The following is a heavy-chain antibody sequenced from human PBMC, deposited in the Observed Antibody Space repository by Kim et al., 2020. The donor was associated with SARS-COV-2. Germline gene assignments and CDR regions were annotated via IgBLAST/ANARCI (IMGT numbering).Heavy chain of an antibody. D-gene: IGHD2-2*02. CDR1: IGSLSGHY. CDR2: IHQNGRT. V-gene: IGHV4-34*01. J-gene: IGHJ6*02. CDR3: ARGRAGVVPAPILGLRPHYGYFIMDV. Sequence: SETLSLTCAAYIGSLSGHYWSWIRQSPGKGPEWIGEIHQNGRTKYNPSLKSRVTISMDTSKNQFSLKVNSMTAADTGFYYCARGRAGVVPAPILGLRPHYGYFIMDVWSHGTTVTVSS.